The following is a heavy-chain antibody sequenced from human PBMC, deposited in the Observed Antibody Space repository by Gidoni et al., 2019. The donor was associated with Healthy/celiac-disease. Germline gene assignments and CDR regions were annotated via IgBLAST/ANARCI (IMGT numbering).Heavy chain of an antibody. D-gene: IGHD5-18*01. CDR1: GGSISSGGYY. CDR2: IYYSGST. J-gene: IGHJ5*02. CDR3: ARVLRGYSYVHSWFDP. Sequence: QVQLQESGPGLVKPSQTLSLTCTVSGGSISSGGYYWSWIRQHPGKGLEWIGYIYYSGSTYYNPSLKSRVTISVDTSKNQFSLKLSSVTAADTAVYYCARVLRGYSYVHSWFDPWGQGTLVTVSS. V-gene: IGHV4-31*03.